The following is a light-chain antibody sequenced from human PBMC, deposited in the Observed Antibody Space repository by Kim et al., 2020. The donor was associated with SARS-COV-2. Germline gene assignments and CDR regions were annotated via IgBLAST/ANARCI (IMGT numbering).Light chain of an antibody. J-gene: IGKJ1*01. CDR1: QSILRSKGNTY. CDR3: MQSTQFARS. V-gene: IGKV2-24*01. Sequence: PVSLPCMPSQSILRSKGNTYLSWLQMGPGQPTRLLIDQVFNRFSGVRDRCSGSGAGTEFTRRIERVEAAAVGIYYCMQSTQFARSFGEGTKVDIK. CDR2: QVF.